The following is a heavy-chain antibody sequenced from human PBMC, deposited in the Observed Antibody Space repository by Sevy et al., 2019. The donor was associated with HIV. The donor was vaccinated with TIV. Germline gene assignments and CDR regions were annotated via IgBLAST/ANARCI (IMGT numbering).Heavy chain of an antibody. CDR2: IWYDGSNK. Sequence: GGSLRLSCAASGFTFSSYGMHWVRQAPGKGLEWVAVIWYDGSNKYYADSVKGRFTISRDNSKNTLYLQTNSLTAEDTAVYYCARGSGPSKRVAFDIWGQGTMVTVSS. D-gene: IGHD3-10*01. CDR1: GFTFSSYG. V-gene: IGHV3-33*01. CDR3: ARGSGPSKRVAFDI. J-gene: IGHJ3*02.